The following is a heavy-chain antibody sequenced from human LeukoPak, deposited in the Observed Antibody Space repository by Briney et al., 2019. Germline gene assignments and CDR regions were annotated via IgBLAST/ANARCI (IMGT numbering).Heavy chain of an antibody. V-gene: IGHV3-49*04. J-gene: IGHJ4*02. CDR2: IRSKPYGETT. CDR3: TRNRGIATAGILQAPHDY. Sequence: GRSLRLSCSASGFAFGDYAMSWVHQAPGGGLEWVGFIRSKPYGETTEYAASAKGRFTISRDDSKNIVYLQMNSLKVEDTALYYCTRNRGIATAGILQAPHDYWGQGTHVTVSS. CDR1: GFAFGDYA. D-gene: IGHD6-13*01.